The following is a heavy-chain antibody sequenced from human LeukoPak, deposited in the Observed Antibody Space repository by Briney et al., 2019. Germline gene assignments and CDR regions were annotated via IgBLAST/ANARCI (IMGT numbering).Heavy chain of an antibody. CDR2: IYWNDDK. CDR1: GFSLSTSGVG. J-gene: IGHJ4*02. CDR3: ARSYSSGYYFPFDY. D-gene: IGHD3-22*01. V-gene: IGHV2-5*01. Sequence: SGPTLVKPTQTLTLTCTFSGFSLSTSGVGVGWIRQPPGKALEWLALIYWNDDKRYSPSLKSRLTITKDTSKNQVVLTMTNMDPVDTATYYCARSYSSGYYFPFDYWGQGTLVTVSS.